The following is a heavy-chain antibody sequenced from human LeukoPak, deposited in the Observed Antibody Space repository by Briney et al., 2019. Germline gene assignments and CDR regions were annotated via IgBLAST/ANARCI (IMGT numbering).Heavy chain of an antibody. J-gene: IGHJ4*02. D-gene: IGHD5-24*01. V-gene: IGHV4-59*01. CDR2: IYYSGST. CDR1: GGSISSYY. CDR3: ARAWLQPYFFDY. Sequence: TSETLSLTCTVSGGSISSYYWSWIRQPPGKGLEWIGYIYYSGSTNYNPSLKSRVTISVDTSKNQFSLKLSSVTTADTAVYYCARAWLQPYFFDYWGQGTLVTVSS.